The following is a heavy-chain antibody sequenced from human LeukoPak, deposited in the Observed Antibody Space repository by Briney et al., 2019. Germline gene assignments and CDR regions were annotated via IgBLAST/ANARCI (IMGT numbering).Heavy chain of an antibody. CDR3: ARDLGVRGMDV. CDR1: GGSFSGYY. Sequence: PSETLSLTCAVYGGSFSGYYWSWIRQPPGKGLEWIGEINHSGSTNYNPSLKSRVTISVDTSKNQFSLKLSSVSAADTAIYYCARDLGVRGMDVWGQGTTVTVSS. CDR2: INHSGST. J-gene: IGHJ6*02. D-gene: IGHD2-21*01. V-gene: IGHV4-34*01.